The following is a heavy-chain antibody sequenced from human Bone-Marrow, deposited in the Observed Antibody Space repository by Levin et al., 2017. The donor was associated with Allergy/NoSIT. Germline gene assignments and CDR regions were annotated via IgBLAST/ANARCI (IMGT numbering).Heavy chain of an antibody. CDR3: ASLSYYYGAGTHPDEDY. V-gene: IGHV4-30-4*01. J-gene: IGHJ4*02. Sequence: PSETLSLTCSVSGASITSGDHYWSWIRQSPGKGLEWIGYIYYSGSTYYNPSLMTRITISLDPSKYHFSLKLRSVTVADTAVYYCASLSYYYGAGTHPDEDYWGQGALVIVSS. CDR2: IYYSGST. D-gene: IGHD3-10*01. CDR1: GASITSGDHY.